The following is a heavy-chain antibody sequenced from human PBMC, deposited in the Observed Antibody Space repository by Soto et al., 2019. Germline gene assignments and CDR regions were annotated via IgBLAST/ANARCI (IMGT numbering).Heavy chain of an antibody. D-gene: IGHD4-17*01. Sequence: EVQLVESGGGLVQPGGSLRLSCAASRFSLRGYSMSWVRQAPGKGLEWVSYISGTGSSIYADSVKGRFTISRDNAKNSVYLQMNSLGDDDTAVYYCARGAGYGDYGDYWGQGTLVTVSS. CDR3: ARGAGYGDYGDY. J-gene: IGHJ4*02. CDR2: ISGTGSSI. CDR1: RFSLRGYS. V-gene: IGHV3-48*02.